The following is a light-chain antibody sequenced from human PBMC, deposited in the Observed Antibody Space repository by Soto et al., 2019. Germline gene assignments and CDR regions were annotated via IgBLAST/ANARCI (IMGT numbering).Light chain of an antibody. J-gene: IGKJ1*01. CDR2: DAS. Sequence: GDRVTITCRASQSISSWLAWYQQKPGKAPKLLIYDASSLESGVPSRFSGSGSGTEFTLTISSLQPDDSGTYYCQQYNSYPRTFGQGTKVDIK. V-gene: IGKV1-5*01. CDR3: QQYNSYPRT. CDR1: QSISSW.